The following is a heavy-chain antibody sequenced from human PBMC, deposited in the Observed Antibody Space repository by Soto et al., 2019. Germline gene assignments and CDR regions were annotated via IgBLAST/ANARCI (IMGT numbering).Heavy chain of an antibody. Sequence: QITLKESGPTLVKPTQTLTLTCTFSGFSLRISGVGVGWIRQPPGKALEWLALIYWDDDKRYSPSLKSRLTITQDPSKYQVVLTMTNMDPVDTATYYCAHSATVSDAFDIWGQGTMVTVSS. D-gene: IGHD2-15*01. CDR2: IYWDDDK. V-gene: IGHV2-5*02. J-gene: IGHJ3*02. CDR3: AHSATVSDAFDI. CDR1: GFSLRISGVG.